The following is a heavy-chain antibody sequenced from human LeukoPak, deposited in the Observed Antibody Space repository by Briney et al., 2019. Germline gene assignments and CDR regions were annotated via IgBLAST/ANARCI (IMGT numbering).Heavy chain of an antibody. CDR2: IDPSDSYT. CDR3: ARHSHYDFWSGYLDY. V-gene: IGHV5-10-1*01. J-gene: IGHJ4*02. CDR1: GYTFTSYW. Sequence: GESLKISCKGSGYTFTSYWISWVRQMPGKGLEWMGKIDPSDSYTSYSPSFQGHVTISADKSISAAFLQWSSLKASDTAMYYCARHSHYDFWSGYLDYWGQGTLVTVSS. D-gene: IGHD3-3*01.